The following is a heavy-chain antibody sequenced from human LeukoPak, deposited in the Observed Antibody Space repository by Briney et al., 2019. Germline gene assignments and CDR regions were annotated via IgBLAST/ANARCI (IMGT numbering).Heavy chain of an antibody. CDR3: VRYCSSTTCYTRAVDY. D-gene: IGHD2-2*02. J-gene: IGHJ4*02. V-gene: IGHV4-38-2*02. CDR2: IYHNGSA. Sequence: SETLSLTSTVSGYSITSGYNWAWIRQPPGKVLEWIGSIYHNGSAYYNPTLKILVTISVDTSKNQFSLKLSSVTAADTAVYYCVRYCSSTTCYTRAVDYWGQGTLVTVSS. CDR1: GYSITSGYN.